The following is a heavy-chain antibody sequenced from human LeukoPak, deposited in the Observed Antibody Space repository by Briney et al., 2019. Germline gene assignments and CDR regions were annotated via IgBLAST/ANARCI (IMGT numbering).Heavy chain of an antibody. J-gene: IGHJ4*02. CDR1: GYTFTGYY. CDR2: INPNSGGT. D-gene: IGHD2-2*01. CDR3: AREGDPYIVVVPAATGY. Sequence: ASVKVSCKASGYTFTGYYMRWVRQAPGQGLEWMGWINPNSGGTNYAQKFQGRVTMTRDTSISTAYMELSRLRSDDTAVYYCAREGDPYIVVVPAATGYWGQGTLVTVSS. V-gene: IGHV1-2*02.